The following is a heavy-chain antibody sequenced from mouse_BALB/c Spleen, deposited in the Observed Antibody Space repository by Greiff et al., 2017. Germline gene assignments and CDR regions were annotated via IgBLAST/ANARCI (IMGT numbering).Heavy chain of an antibody. CDR2: ISYDGSN. V-gene: IGHV3-6*02. CDR1: GYSITSGYY. CDR3: ARGNYYGYGFAY. J-gene: IGHJ3*01. D-gene: IGHD1-2*01. Sequence: VQLKESGPGLVKPSQSLSLTCSVTGYSITSGYYWNWIRQFPGNKLEWMGYISYDGSNNYNPSLKNRISITRDTSKNQFFLKLNSVTTEDTATYYCARGNYYGYGFAYWGQGTLVTVSA.